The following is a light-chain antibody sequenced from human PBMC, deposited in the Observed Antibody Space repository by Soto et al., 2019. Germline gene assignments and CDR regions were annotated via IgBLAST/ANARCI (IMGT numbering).Light chain of an antibody. J-gene: IGKJ1*01. CDR1: QGIRNY. CDR2: AAS. CDR3: QQYNSAPRT. Sequence: DIQMTQSPSSLSASVGDRVTITCRASQGIRNYLAWYQQKPGKVPKLLIYAASTLQSGVPSRFSGSGSGTDFTLTISSLQPEDVATYYCQQYNSAPRTFGQGTKVEIK. V-gene: IGKV1-27*01.